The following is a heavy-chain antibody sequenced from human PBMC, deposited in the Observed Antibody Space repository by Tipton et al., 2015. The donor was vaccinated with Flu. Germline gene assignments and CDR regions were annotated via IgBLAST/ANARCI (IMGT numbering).Heavy chain of an antibody. Sequence: TLSLTCSVSGDSMNTDVFSWSWIRQPPGKALEWIGYIYYNGNTFYNPSFRSRVSMSIDRSKTEFSLKLKPVTAADTAVYFCSRGLATFGPSTSFDHWGQGALVTVSS. CDR3: SRGLATFGPSTSFDH. CDR2: IYYNGNT. J-gene: IGHJ4*02. D-gene: IGHD3-16*01. CDR1: GDSMNTDVFS. V-gene: IGHV4-30-2*01.